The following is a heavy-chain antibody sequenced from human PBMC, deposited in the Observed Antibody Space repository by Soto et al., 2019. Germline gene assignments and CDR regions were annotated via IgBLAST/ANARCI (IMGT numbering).Heavy chain of an antibody. D-gene: IGHD7-27*01. Sequence: HPGGSLRLSCAASGFTFSSYWMSWIRQAPGKGLEWVANIKQDGSEKYYVDSVKGRFTISRDNAKNSLYLQMNSLRAEDTAVYYCASGDWGFDAFDIWGQGTMVTVSS. CDR2: IKQDGSEK. CDR3: ASGDWGFDAFDI. V-gene: IGHV3-7*03. CDR1: GFTFSSYW. J-gene: IGHJ3*02.